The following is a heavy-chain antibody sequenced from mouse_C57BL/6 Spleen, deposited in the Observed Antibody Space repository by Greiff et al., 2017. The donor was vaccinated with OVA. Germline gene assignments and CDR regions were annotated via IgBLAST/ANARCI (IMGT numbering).Heavy chain of an antibody. CDR3: AKPDYSKAWFAY. V-gene: IGHV2-3*01. CDR2: IWGDGST. Sequence: VHLVESGPGLVAPSQCLSITCTVSGFSLTSYGVSWVRQPPGKGLEWLGVIWGDGSTHYHSALISRLSISKDHSKSQVFLQLNSLQADDTATYYCAKPDYSKAWFAYWGQGTLVTVSA. CDR1: GFSLTSYG. J-gene: IGHJ3*01. D-gene: IGHD2-5*01.